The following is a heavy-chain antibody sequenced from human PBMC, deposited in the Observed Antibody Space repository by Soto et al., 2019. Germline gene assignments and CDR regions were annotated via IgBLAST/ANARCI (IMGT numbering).Heavy chain of an antibody. J-gene: IGHJ4*02. CDR1: GGSISNYY. D-gene: IGHD5-18*01. V-gene: IGHV4-59*08. Sequence: QVQLQESGPGLVKPSETPSLTCIVSGGSISNYYWSWIRQPPGKGLEWIGYIYYSGSTNYNPSLTSRVTISVDTSKNQFSLKLSSVTAADTAVYYCARHRYSYGVYYFDYWGQGTLVTVSS. CDR2: IYYSGST. CDR3: ARHRYSYGVYYFDY.